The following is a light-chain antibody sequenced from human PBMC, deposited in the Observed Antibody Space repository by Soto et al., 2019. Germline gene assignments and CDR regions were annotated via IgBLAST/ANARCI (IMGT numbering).Light chain of an antibody. CDR1: QSISTW. V-gene: IGKV1-5*03. CDR2: KAS. Sequence: DIQMTQSPSTLSASVGDRVTITCRASQSISTWLAWYQQKPGKAPNLLIYKASSLERGVPSRFSGSGSGTECIFTITSLQPDDFATYYCQQYSSYEWTFGQGTKVEIK. CDR3: QQYSSYEWT. J-gene: IGKJ1*01.